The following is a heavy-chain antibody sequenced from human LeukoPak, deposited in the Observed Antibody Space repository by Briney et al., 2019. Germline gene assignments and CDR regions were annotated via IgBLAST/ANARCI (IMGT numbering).Heavy chain of an antibody. CDR1: GYTLTELS. J-gene: IGHJ3*02. CDR2: FDPEDGET. CDR3: ATDMCVRDGAFDI. V-gene: IGHV1-24*01. D-gene: IGHD3-10*02. Sequence: ASVKVSCRVSGYTLTELSMHWVRQAPGKGLEWMGGFDPEDGETIYAQKFQGRVTMTEDTSTDTAYMELSSLRSEDTAVYYCATDMCVRDGAFDIWGQGTMVTVSS.